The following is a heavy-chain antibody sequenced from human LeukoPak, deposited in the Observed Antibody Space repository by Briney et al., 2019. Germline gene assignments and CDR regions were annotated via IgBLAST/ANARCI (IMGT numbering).Heavy chain of an antibody. CDR2: IYVGGST. J-gene: IGHJ4*02. V-gene: IGHV3-66*01. Sequence: PGGSLRLSCAVSGFTVSSNYMIWVRQAPGKGLEWVSVIYVGGSTYYADSVKGRFTISRDNSKNTLCLQMNSLRAKDTAVYYCARARDYLFDYWGQGTLVTVSS. D-gene: IGHD4-11*01. CDR1: GFTVSSNY. CDR3: ARARDYLFDY.